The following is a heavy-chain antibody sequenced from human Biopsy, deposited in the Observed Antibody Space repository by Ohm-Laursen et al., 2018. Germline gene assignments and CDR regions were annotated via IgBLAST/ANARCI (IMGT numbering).Heavy chain of an antibody. CDR1: GGSFSGYY. D-gene: IGHD3-16*01. CDR3: ARALDYYDPYYYYAMDV. Sequence: TLTLTCAVYGGSFSGYYWTWLRQPPGKGLEWIGEINHRGSASYNPSLKSRITVLVDTSKNQFSLKLRSVSAADTAVYFCARALDYYDPYYYYAMDVWGQGTSVTVSS. V-gene: IGHV4-34*01. CDR2: INHRGSA. J-gene: IGHJ6*02.